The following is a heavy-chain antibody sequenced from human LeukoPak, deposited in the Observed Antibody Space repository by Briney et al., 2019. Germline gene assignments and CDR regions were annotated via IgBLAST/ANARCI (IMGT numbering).Heavy chain of an antibody. CDR3: ARGKTMGY. Sequence: SETLSLTCAVYGGSFSGYYWSWIRQPPGKGLEWTGEINHSGSTNYNPSLKSRVTISVDTSKNQFSLKLSSVTAADTAVYYCARGKTMGYWGQGTLVTVSS. J-gene: IGHJ4*02. D-gene: IGHD4/OR15-4a*01. CDR2: INHSGST. CDR1: GGSFSGYY. V-gene: IGHV4-34*01.